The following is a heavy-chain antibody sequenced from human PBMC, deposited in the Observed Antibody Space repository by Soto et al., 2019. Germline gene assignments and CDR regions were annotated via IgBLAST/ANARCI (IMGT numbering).Heavy chain of an antibody. Sequence: SETLSLTCTVSGGSISSYYWSWIRQPPGKGLEWIGYIYYSGSTNYNPSLKSRVTISVDTSKNQFSLKLSSVTAADTAVYYCARTPFSIYGDYTFDYWGQGTLVTVSS. D-gene: IGHD4-17*01. J-gene: IGHJ4*02. V-gene: IGHV4-59*01. CDR1: GGSISSYY. CDR2: IYYSGST. CDR3: ARTPFSIYGDYTFDY.